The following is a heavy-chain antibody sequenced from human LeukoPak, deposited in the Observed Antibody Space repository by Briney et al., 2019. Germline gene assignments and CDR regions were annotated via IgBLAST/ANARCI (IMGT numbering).Heavy chain of an antibody. Sequence: GESRKISCKGSGDSFTSYWSGWVRQMPGKGLNWMGIMYPGDSDTRYSPSFQGQVTISVDKSISTAYLQWSSLKASDTAMYYCGRHLYGGNSAIDYWGQGTLVTVSS. V-gene: IGHV5-51*01. D-gene: IGHD4-23*01. CDR1: GDSFTSYW. CDR2: MYPGDSDT. J-gene: IGHJ4*02. CDR3: GRHLYGGNSAIDY.